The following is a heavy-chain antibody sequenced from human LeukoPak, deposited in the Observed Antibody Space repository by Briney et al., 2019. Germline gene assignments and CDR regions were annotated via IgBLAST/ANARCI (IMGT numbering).Heavy chain of an antibody. Sequence: GGSLRLSCAASGFTFSSYEMNWVRQAPGKGLEWVSYISSGGSTIYYADSVKGRFTISRDNAKNSLYLQMNSLRAEDTAIYYCARGYCSGGRCYYYYYGMDVWGQGTTVTVSS. CDR1: GFTFSSYE. D-gene: IGHD2-15*01. CDR3: ARGYCSGGRCYYYYYGMDV. V-gene: IGHV3-48*03. J-gene: IGHJ6*02. CDR2: ISSGGSTI.